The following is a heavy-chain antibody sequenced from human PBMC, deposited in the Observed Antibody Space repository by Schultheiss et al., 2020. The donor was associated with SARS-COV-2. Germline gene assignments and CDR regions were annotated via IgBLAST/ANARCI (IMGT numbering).Heavy chain of an antibody. CDR1: GGSISSGSYY. D-gene: IGHD5-24*01. Sequence: SETLSLTCTVSGGSISSGSYYWSWIRQPPGKGLEWIGYIYYSGSTNYNPSLKSRVTISVDTSKNQFSLKLSSVTAADTAVYYCATGRWLQFSFDYWGQGTLVTVSS. CDR2: IYYSGST. J-gene: IGHJ4*02. CDR3: ATGRWLQFSFDY. V-gene: IGHV4-61*01.